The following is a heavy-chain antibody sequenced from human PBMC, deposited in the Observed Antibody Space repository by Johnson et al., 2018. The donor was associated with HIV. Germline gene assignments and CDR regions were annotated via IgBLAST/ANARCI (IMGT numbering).Heavy chain of an antibody. CDR3: ARAYSYGYGDTDALDM. V-gene: IGHV3-15*01. CDR2: IKSKTDGGTT. D-gene: IGHD5-18*01. CDR1: GFTFSNAW. Sequence: VQLVESGGGLVKPGGSLRLSCAASGFTFSNAWMSWVRQAPGKGLEWVGRIKSKTDGGTTDYAVPVKGRFTISRDDSKKTLYLQMNSLRAEDTAVYFCARAYSYGYGDTDALDMWGQGTMVTVSS. J-gene: IGHJ3*02.